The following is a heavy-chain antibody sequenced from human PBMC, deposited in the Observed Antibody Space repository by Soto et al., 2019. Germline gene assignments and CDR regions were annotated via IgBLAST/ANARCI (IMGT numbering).Heavy chain of an antibody. CDR1: GGTFSSYT. V-gene: IGHV1-69*02. D-gene: IGHD6-19*01. Sequence: QVQLVQSGAEVKKPGSSVKVSCKASGGTFSSYTISWVRQAPGQGLEWMGRIIPILGIANYAQKFQGRVTITADKSTSTAYMELSSLRSEDTAVYYCARTLKQVAGANLFDYWGQGTLVTVSS. CDR3: ARTLKQVAGANLFDY. J-gene: IGHJ4*02. CDR2: IIPILGIA.